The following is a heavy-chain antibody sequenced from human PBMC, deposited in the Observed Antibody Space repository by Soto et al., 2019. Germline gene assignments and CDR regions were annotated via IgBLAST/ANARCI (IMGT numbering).Heavy chain of an antibody. CDR1: GFTFDDYA. CDR3: VKGSYSSSSGAFDI. V-gene: IGHV3-9*01. CDR2: ISWNSGSI. D-gene: IGHD6-6*01. Sequence: DVQLVESGGGLVQPGRSLRLSCAASGFTFDDYAMHWVRQAPGKGLEWVSGISWNSGSIGYADSVKGRFTISRDNAKSSPYLQMNSLRAEDTALYYCVKGSYSSSSGAFDIWGQGTMVTFSS. J-gene: IGHJ3*02.